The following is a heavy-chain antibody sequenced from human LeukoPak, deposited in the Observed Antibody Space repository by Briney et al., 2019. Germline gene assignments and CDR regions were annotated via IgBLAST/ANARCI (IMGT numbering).Heavy chain of an antibody. CDR3: ARGLEDYYDSSGYYYGY. J-gene: IGHJ4*02. Sequence: SETLSLTCTVSGGFIGSSSYYWGWIRQPPGKGLEWIGSIYYSGTTYYNPSLKSRVTISVDSSKNQFSLKLSSVTAADTAVYYCARGLEDYYDSSGYYYGYWGQGTLVTVSS. CDR1: GGFIGSSSYY. V-gene: IGHV4-39*07. D-gene: IGHD3-22*01. CDR2: IYYSGTT.